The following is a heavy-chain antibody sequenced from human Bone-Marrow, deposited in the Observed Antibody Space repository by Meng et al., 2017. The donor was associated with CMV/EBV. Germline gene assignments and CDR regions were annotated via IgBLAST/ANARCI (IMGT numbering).Heavy chain of an antibody. J-gene: IGHJ4*02. CDR2: INSDGSST. Sequence: GESLKISCAASGFTFSNYWMHWVRQAPGKGLVWVSRINSDGSSTSYADSVKGRFTISRDNAKNTLYLQMNSLRVEDTAVYYCARAGGGYFWGQGRLVTVSS. V-gene: IGHV3-74*01. CDR3: ARAGGGYF. CDR1: GFTFSNYW. D-gene: IGHD3-10*01.